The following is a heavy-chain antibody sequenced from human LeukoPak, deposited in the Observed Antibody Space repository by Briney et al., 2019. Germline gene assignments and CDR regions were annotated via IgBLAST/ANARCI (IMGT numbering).Heavy chain of an antibody. D-gene: IGHD3-10*01. CDR1: GFSFRDYW. J-gene: IGHJ4*02. CDR3: VTSWVRQQRDF. V-gene: IGHV3-7*01. CDR2: IEPDGSGK. Sequence: GGSLRLSCAASGFSFRDYWMSWVRQAPGKGLEWVADIEPDGSGKTYVDSVKGRFTTSRDNAQQSLYLQMDTLTAEDTAVYYCVTSWVRQQRDFWGQGTLVTVSS.